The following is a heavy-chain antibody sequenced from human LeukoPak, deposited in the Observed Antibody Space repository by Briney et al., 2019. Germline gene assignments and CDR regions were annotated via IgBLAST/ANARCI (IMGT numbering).Heavy chain of an antibody. Sequence: PGGSLRLPCAASGFTFSSYAMNWVRQAPGKGLEWVSSGHSDGTAYYADSVKGRFTISRDNSKNTLSLQMNSLRAEDTAVYYCAKGSRIAARPTIWFDSWGQGTLVTVSS. CDR2: SGHSDGTA. V-gene: IGHV3-23*01. J-gene: IGHJ5*01. CDR3: AKGSRIAARPTIWFDS. D-gene: IGHD6-6*01. CDR1: GFTFSSYA.